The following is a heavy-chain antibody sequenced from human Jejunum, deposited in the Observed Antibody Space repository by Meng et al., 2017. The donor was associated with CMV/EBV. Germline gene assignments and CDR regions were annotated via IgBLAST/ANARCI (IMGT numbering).Heavy chain of an antibody. D-gene: IGHD3-3*01. CDR2: IRTHDDTT. J-gene: IGHJ4*02. Sequence: QIQLAPAGAEVKKPGASVKVYCKTSVYMCPCYGISWLRQAPGQGLECMEWIRTHDDTTNYAQKLQGRFTMTTDTSTSTAYMELRSLRSDDTAVYYCARDLEYHFAPCGYWGQGTLVTVSS. CDR1: VYMCPCYG. V-gene: IGHV1-18*01. CDR3: ARDLEYHFAPCGY.